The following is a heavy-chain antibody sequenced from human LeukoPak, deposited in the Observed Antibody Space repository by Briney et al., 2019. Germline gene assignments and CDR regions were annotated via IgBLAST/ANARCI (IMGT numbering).Heavy chain of an antibody. CDR2: ISPYNGNT. Sequence: ASVKVSCKASGYTFTSYGISWVRQAPGQGVEWMGWISPYNGNTNYEQKVQGRVTMTTDTSTSTAYMEVRSLRSDDTAVYYCARSPSNCNDAWVWYFDYWGEGTLVTVSS. CDR3: ARSPSNCNDAWVWYFDY. CDR1: GYTFTSYG. D-gene: IGHD1-1*01. J-gene: IGHJ4*02. V-gene: IGHV1-18*01.